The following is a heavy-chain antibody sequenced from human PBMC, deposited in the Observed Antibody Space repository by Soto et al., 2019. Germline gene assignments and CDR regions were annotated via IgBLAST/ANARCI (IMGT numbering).Heavy chain of an antibody. J-gene: IGHJ2*01. CDR3: AKDPNGGYTGGYFEF. Sequence: DLEESGGGVVQPGRSLRLSCAASGFSFSTYGMHWVRQAPGKGLEWVAVISHVGGNEYYADSVKGRFTISRDSAKNMVHLQMNKERGEDTAVYSCAKDPNGGYTGGYFEFWGLGTLVTVSS. D-gene: IGHD3-9*01. CDR1: GFSFSTYG. V-gene: IGHV3-30*18. CDR2: ISHVGGNE.